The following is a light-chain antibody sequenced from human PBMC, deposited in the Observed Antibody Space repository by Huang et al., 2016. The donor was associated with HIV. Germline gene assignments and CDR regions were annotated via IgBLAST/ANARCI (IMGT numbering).Light chain of an antibody. CDR2: AAS. CDR3: QQRDSTTIT. Sequence: DIQMTQSPPSLSSSVGDSVTITCRASQNVNTYLNWDQQKPGQSPRLLIFAASRLRSGGPSRFSGSGSGTEFTLTISSLQVEDFATYYWQQRDSTTITFGQGTGLDIK. J-gene: IGKJ5*01. V-gene: IGKV1-39*01. CDR1: QNVNTY.